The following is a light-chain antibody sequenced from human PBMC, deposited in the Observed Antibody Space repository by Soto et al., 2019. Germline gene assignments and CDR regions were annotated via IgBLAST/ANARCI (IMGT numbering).Light chain of an antibody. Sequence: QSALTQPASVSGSPGQSITISCTGTSSDVGGYNYVSWYQQYPGKAPKLMIYEVSNRPSGVSNRFSGSKSGNTASLTISGLQAEDEADYYCSSKTSSITYVLGTGTKLTVL. CDR1: SSDVGGYNY. CDR3: SSKTSSITYV. V-gene: IGLV2-14*01. J-gene: IGLJ1*01. CDR2: EVS.